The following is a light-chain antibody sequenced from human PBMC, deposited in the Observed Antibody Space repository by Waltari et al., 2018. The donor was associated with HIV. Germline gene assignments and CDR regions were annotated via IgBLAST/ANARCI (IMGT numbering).Light chain of an antibody. J-gene: IGLJ3*02. Sequence: SYEVTQPPSVAVSPGQTATITCSGSELGDKYTCWYQQKPGQSPLLVIYQDNKRPAGIPERFSGSSSGHTATLTISGTLPMDEADYYCQAWGSTTSRVFGRGTRLTVL. CDR2: QDN. CDR1: ELGDKY. V-gene: IGLV3-1*01. CDR3: QAWGSTTSRV.